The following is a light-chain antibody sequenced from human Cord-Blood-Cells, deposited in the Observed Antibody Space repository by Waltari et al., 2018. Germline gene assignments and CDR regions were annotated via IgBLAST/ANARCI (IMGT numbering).Light chain of an antibody. V-gene: IGLV2-14*01. CDR2: DVR. Sequence: QSALTQPASVSGSPGQSITISCTGTSSDVGGYNYVSWYQQHPGKAPKLMIYDVRKRPSGGSNRLSGSKSGNTASLTISGLQAEDEADYYCSSYTSSSTWVFGGGTKLTVL. J-gene: IGLJ3*02. CDR1: SSDVGGYNY. CDR3: SSYTSSSTWV.